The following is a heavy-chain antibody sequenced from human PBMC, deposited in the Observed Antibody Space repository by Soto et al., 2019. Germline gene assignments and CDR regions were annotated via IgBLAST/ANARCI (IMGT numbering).Heavy chain of an antibody. Sequence: ASVKVSCKASGYSFTSYGISWVRQAPGQGLEWMGWISAYNGNTNYAQKLQGRVTMTTDTSTSTAYMELRSLRSDDTAVYYCARAARPVDAFDIWGKGTMVTVSS. D-gene: IGHD6-6*01. V-gene: IGHV1-18*01. CDR3: ARAARPVDAFDI. J-gene: IGHJ3*02. CDR2: ISAYNGNT. CDR1: GYSFTSYG.